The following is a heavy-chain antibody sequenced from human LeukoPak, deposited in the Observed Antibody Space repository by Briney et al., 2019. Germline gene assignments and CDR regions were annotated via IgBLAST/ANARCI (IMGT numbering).Heavy chain of an antibody. J-gene: IGHJ4*02. V-gene: IGHV4-59*01. Sequence: PSETLSLTCTVSGASISSYYWSSIRQPPGEGLEWIGYIFYRGSTNYNPSLKSRVTISVDTSKNQFSLKLSSVTAADTAVYYCASGPYPAAGTDHQFDYWGQGILVTVFS. CDR3: ASGPYPAAGTDHQFDY. D-gene: IGHD6-13*01. CDR2: IFYRGST. CDR1: GASISSYY.